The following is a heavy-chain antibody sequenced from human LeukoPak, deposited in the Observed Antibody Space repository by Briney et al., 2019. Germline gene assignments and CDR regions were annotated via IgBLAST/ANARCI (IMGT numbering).Heavy chain of an antibody. V-gene: IGHV3-33*01. CDR2: IWYDGSNK. D-gene: IGHD1-1*01. CDR3: ARDRGTVAFDI. J-gene: IGHJ3*02. CDR1: GFTFGSYG. Sequence: GGSLRLSCAASGFTFGSYGMHWVRQAPGKGLEWVAVIWYDGSNKYYADSVKGRFTISRDNSKNTLYLQMNSLRAEDTAVYYCARDRGTVAFDIWGQGTMVTVSS.